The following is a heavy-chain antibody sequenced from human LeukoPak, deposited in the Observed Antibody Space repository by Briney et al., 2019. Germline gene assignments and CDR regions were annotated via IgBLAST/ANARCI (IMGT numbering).Heavy chain of an antibody. V-gene: IGHV6-1*01. CDR2: TYYRSKWYN. CDR3: ARVVGREVDY. J-gene: IGHJ4*02. Sequence: SQTLSLTCAISGDSFSSNSAAWNWIRQSPSRGLEWLGRTYYRSKWYNGCAVSVKSRITIKPDTSKNQFSLQLNSVTPDDTAVYYCARVVGREVDYWGQGTLVTVSS. D-gene: IGHD1-26*01. CDR1: GDSFSSNSAA.